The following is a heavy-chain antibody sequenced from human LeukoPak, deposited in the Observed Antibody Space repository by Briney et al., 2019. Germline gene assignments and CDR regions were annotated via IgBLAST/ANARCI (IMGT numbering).Heavy chain of an antibody. D-gene: IGHD7-27*01. V-gene: IGHV4-38-2*02. CDR3: ASRSTGDRPYYYYYYMNV. J-gene: IGHJ6*03. CDR1: GYSISSGYY. Sequence: SETLSLTCTVSGYSISSGYYWGWIRQPPGKGLEWIGSIYHSGSTYYNPSLKSRVTISVDTSKNQFSLKLSSVTAADTAVYYCASRSTGDRPYYYYYYMNVWGKGTAVTVSS. CDR2: IYHSGST.